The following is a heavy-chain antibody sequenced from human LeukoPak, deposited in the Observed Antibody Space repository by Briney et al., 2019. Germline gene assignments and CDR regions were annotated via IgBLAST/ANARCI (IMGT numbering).Heavy chain of an antibody. Sequence: GGSLRLSCAASGFSFSSYSMNWVRQAPGKGREWVGRTRNKANRYTTEYAASVKGRFTISRDAKNSLSLQMNSLRTEDTAVYYCARGGSYAAFDTWGQGTMVTVSS. CDR1: GFSFSSYS. CDR2: TRNKANRYTT. J-gene: IGHJ3*02. CDR3: ARGGSYAAFDT. D-gene: IGHD1-26*01. V-gene: IGHV3-72*01.